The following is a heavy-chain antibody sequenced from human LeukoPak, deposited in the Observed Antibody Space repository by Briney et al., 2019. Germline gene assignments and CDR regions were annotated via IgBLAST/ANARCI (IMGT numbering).Heavy chain of an antibody. Sequence: GGSLRLSCAASGFTFSSYEMNWVRQAPGKWLEWVSYISSSGSTIYYADSVKGRFTISRDNAKNSLYLQMNGLRAEDTAVYYCARRHDSSGTFDYWGQGPLVTVSS. J-gene: IGHJ4*02. CDR2: ISSSGSTI. CDR1: GFTFSSYE. V-gene: IGHV3-48*03. D-gene: IGHD3-22*01. CDR3: ARRHDSSGTFDY.